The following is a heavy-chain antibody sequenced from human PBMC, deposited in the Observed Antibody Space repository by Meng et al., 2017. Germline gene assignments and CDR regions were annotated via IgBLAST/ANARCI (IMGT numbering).Heavy chain of an antibody. Sequence: LQDSGPRPLKPSATPSLTCTVAGGSISSYYWSWIRQPPGKGLEWIGYIYYSGSTNYNPSLKSRVTISVDTSKNQFSLKLSSVTAADTAVYYCARGYDFWSGQYYFDYWGQGTLVTVSS. CDR1: GGSISSYY. J-gene: IGHJ4*02. D-gene: IGHD3-3*01. V-gene: IGHV4-59*01. CDR2: IYYSGST. CDR3: ARGYDFWSGQYYFDY.